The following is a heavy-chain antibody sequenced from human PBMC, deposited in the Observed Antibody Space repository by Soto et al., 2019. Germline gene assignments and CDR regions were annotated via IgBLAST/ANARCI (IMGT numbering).Heavy chain of an antibody. J-gene: IGHJ4*02. D-gene: IGHD5-12*01. V-gene: IGHV4-59*12. CDR3: AAGGGLPRYY. CDR1: GASISSYY. Sequence: SETLSLTCTVSGASISSYYWSWIRQPPGKGLEWIGYIYYSGSTRYNPSLKSRVTISVDRSKNQFSLKLSSVTAADTAVYYCAAGGGLPRYYWGQGTLVTVSS. CDR2: IYYSGST.